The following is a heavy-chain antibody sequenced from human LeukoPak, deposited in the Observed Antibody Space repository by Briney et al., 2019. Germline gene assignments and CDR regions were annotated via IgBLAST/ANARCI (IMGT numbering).Heavy chain of an antibody. D-gene: IGHD3-10*01. CDR1: GITLSNYG. CDR3: AKRGIVIRAVIIIGFHKEAYYFDY. CDR2: ISERGAST. J-gene: IGHJ4*02. V-gene: IGHV3-23*01. Sequence: GGCLRLSCVVSGITLSNYGMSWVRQAPGKGLEWGSGISERGASTNYADSVKGRFIIPRDTSKNTVYLQMNSLRVEDTAVYFCAKRGIVIRAVIIIGFHKEAYYFDYWGQGILVTVSS.